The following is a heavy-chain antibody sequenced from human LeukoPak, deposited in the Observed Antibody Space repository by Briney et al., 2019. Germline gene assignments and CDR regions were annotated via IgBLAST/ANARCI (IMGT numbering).Heavy chain of an antibody. Sequence: GGSLRLSCAASGFTFSSYEMNWVRQAPGKGLEWVSYISSSGNIIYYADSVKGRFTISRDNAKNTLYLQMNSLRAEDTAVYYCARDGNYYDSSGPADYWGQGTLVTVSS. CDR3: ARDGNYYDSSGPADY. CDR2: ISSSGNII. J-gene: IGHJ4*02. D-gene: IGHD3-22*01. V-gene: IGHV3-48*03. CDR1: GFTFSSYE.